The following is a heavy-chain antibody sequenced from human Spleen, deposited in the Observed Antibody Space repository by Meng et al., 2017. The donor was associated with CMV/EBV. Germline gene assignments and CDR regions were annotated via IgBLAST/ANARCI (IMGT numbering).Heavy chain of an antibody. CDR2: IYYSGST. Sequence: GSLRLSCTVSGGSFSSSSYYWGWIRQPPGKGLEWIGSIYYSGSTYYNPSLKSRVTISVDTSKNQFSLKLSSVTAADTAVYYCASTDSNHYYFDYWGQGTLVTVSS. CDR1: GGSFSSSSYY. CDR3: ASTDSNHYYFDY. D-gene: IGHD1-14*01. V-gene: IGHV4-39*07. J-gene: IGHJ4*02.